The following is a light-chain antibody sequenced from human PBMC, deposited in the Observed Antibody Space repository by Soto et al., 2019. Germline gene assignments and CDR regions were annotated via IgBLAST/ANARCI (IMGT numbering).Light chain of an antibody. V-gene: IGKV1-27*01. Sequence: DIQMTQSPSSLSASVGDRVTITCRASQGISNYLTCYQQKPGKVPKLLIYAASTLQSGVPSRFSGSGSGTDFTLTISSLQPEDVATYYCQKYNSAPYTFDQGTKLEIK. CDR2: AAS. CDR1: QGISNY. CDR3: QKYNSAPYT. J-gene: IGKJ2*01.